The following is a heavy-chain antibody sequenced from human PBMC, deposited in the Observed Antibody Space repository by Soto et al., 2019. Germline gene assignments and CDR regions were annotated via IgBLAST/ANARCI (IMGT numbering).Heavy chain of an antibody. Sequence: GASEKACCKVCGDTLAELSMHWGRQAPGKGLEWMGGFDPEDGETIYAQKFQGRVTITRDTSASTAYMELSSLRSEDTAVYYCARDQGPIAVAGTAKNWSDPWGQGTLVTVSS. V-gene: IGHV1-24*01. CDR3: ARDQGPIAVAGTAKNWSDP. D-gene: IGHD6-19*01. J-gene: IGHJ5*02. CDR1: GDTLAELS. CDR2: FDPEDGET.